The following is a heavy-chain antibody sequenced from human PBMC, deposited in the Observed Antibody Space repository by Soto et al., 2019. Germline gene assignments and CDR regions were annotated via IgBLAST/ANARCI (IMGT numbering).Heavy chain of an antibody. J-gene: IGHJ6*02. Sequence: ASVKVSCKASGYTFTSYYMHWVRQAPGQGLEWMGIINPSGGSTSYAQKFQGRVTMTRDTSTSTVYMELSSLRSEDTAVYYCAREEADPIGYCSGGSCHGMDVWGQGTTVTVSS. CDR2: INPSGGST. V-gene: IGHV1-46*01. D-gene: IGHD2-15*01. CDR1: GYTFTSYY. CDR3: AREEADPIGYCSGGSCHGMDV.